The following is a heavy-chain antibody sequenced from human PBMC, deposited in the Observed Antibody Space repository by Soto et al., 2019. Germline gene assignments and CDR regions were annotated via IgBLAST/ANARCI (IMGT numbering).Heavy chain of an antibody. D-gene: IGHD1-26*01. CDR1: GFTFSSYA. J-gene: IGHJ4*02. CDR3: ARDWWELPELYDY. V-gene: IGHV3-30-3*01. Sequence: GGSLRLSCAASGFTFSSYAMHWVRQAPGKGLEWVAVISYDGSNKYYADSVNGRFTISRDNSKNTLYLQMNSLRAEDTAVYYCARDWWELPELYDYWGQGTLVTVSS. CDR2: ISYDGSNK.